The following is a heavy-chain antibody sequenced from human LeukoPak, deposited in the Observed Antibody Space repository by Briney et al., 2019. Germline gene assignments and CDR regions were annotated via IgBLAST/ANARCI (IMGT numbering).Heavy chain of an antibody. CDR3: ARVRWDSSSSSEDY. D-gene: IGHD6-6*01. J-gene: IGHJ4*02. CDR2: IYTSGST. CDR1: GGSISSGSYY. Sequence: PSETLSLTCTVSGGSISSGSYYWSWIRQPAGKGLEWIGRIYTSGSTNYNPSLKSRVTISVDTSKNQFSLKLSSVTAADTGVYYCARVRWDSSSSSEDYWGQGTLVTVSS. V-gene: IGHV4-61*02.